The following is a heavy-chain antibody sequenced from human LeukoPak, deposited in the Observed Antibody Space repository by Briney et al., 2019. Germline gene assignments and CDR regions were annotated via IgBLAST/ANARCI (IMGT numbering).Heavy chain of an antibody. J-gene: IGHJ3*02. V-gene: IGHV1-18*01. CDR2: ISAYSSNT. Sequence: GASVKVSCKASGYTFTGYGISWVRQAPGQGLEWMGWISAYSSNTNYAQKLQGRVTMTADTSTSTAYMELRSLRSDDTAVYYCASHKYCSSSSCYAFDIWGQGTMVTVPS. CDR1: GYTFTGYG. D-gene: IGHD2-2*01. CDR3: ASHKYCSSSSCYAFDI.